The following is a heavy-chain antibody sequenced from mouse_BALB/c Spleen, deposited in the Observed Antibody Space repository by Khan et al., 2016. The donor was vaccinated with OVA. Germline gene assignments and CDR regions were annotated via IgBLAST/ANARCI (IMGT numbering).Heavy chain of an antibody. V-gene: IGHV9-3-1*01. Sequence: QIQLVQSGPELKKPGETVKISCKASGYTFTNYGMNWVKQAPGKGLKWMGWINTYTGEPTYADDFKGRFAFSLETSASTDYLQINNLKNDDTATYFCARMKPYWYFDLWGAGTTVTVSS. J-gene: IGHJ1*01. CDR1: GYTFTNYG. CDR2: INTYTGEP. CDR3: ARMKPYWYFDL.